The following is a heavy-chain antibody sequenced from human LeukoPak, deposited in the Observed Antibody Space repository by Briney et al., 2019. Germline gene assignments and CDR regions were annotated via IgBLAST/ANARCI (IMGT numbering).Heavy chain of an antibody. D-gene: IGHD5/OR15-5a*01. CDR3: ARVSFYESYYYMDV. CDR2: IYTSGST. CDR1: GGSISSYY. V-gene: IGHV4-4*07. Sequence: SETLSLTCTVSGGSISSYYWSWIRQPAGKGLEWIGRIYTSGSTNYNPSLKSRVTMSVDTSKNQFSLKLSSVTAADTAVYYCARVSFYESYYYMDVWGKGTTVTVSS. J-gene: IGHJ6*03.